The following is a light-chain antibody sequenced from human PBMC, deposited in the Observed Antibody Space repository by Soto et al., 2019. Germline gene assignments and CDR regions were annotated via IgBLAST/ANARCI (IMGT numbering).Light chain of an antibody. CDR1: QGISSY. CDR3: QESYSTPSVT. CDR2: AAS. J-gene: IGKJ3*01. V-gene: IGKV1-8*01. Sequence: AIRMTQSPSSFSASTGDRVTITCRASQGISSYLAWYQQKPGKAPKLLIYAASSLQSGVPSRFSGSGSGTDFTLTISSLQPEDFATYYCQESYSTPSVTFGPGTKVDIK.